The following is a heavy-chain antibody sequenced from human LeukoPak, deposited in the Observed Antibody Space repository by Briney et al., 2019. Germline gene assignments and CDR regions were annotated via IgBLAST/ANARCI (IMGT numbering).Heavy chain of an antibody. J-gene: IGHJ4*02. CDR1: GYTFTGYY. D-gene: IGHD6-13*01. CDR3: AREEGYSSSWYGDY. V-gene: IGHV1-2*02. CDR2: INPNSGGT. Sequence: ASVKVSCEASGYTFTGYYMHWVRQAPGQGLEWMGWINPNSGGTNYAQKFQGRVTMTRDTSISTAYMELSRLRSDDTAVYYCAREEGYSSSWYGDYWGQGTLVTVSS.